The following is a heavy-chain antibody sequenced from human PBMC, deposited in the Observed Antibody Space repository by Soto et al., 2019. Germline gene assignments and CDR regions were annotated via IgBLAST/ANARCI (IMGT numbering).Heavy chain of an antibody. D-gene: IGHD2-21*02. CDR2: ISGSGGST. Sequence: PGGSLRLSCAASGFTFSSYAMSWVRQAPGKGLEWVSAISGSGGSTYYADSVKGRFTISRDNSKDTLYLQMNSLRAEDTAVYYCAKHIVVVTAIQHPNFDYWGQGTLVTVSS. CDR1: GFTFSSYA. J-gene: IGHJ4*02. V-gene: IGHV3-23*01. CDR3: AKHIVVVTAIQHPNFDY.